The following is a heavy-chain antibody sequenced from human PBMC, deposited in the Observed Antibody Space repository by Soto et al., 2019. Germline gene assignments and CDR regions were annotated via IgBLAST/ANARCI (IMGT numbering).Heavy chain of an antibody. D-gene: IGHD5-18*01. V-gene: IGHV3-53*01. J-gene: IGHJ4*02. CDR1: GFTFSTNY. CDR2: IYSGDNT. Sequence: GGSLRLSCAASGFTFSTNYMGWVRQAPGKGLEWVSVIYSGDNTYYADSVKGRFTISRDNSKNTLYLQMNSLRAEDTAVYYCARGAAMVLFDYWGQGTLVTVSS. CDR3: ARGAAMVLFDY.